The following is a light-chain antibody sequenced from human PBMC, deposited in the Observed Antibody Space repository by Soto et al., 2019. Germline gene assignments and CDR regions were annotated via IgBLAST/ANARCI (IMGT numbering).Light chain of an antibody. CDR1: QSFRGL. J-gene: IGKJ4*01. CDR2: GTS. CDR3: EYYGTSIT. V-gene: IGKV3-20*01. Sequence: EIGLTQSSATLSLSPGERATLSWRASQSFRGLLAWYQQKSGQPPRLLIHGTSNRATGIPDRFSGSGSGTDFTLTFTRLGPEDFAVYYCEYYGTSITFGGGTKVDIK.